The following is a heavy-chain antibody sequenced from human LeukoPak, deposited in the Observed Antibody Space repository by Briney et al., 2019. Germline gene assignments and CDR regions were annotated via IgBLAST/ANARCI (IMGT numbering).Heavy chain of an antibody. J-gene: IGHJ4*02. CDR3: VRSYESSGYPL. D-gene: IGHD3-22*01. Sequence: EASVKVSCKASGYTFTSYYMHWVRQAPGQGLEWMGIINPSGGSTSYAQKFQGRVTMTRDTSTSTVYMELSSLRSDDTAVYYCVRSYESSGYPLWGQGTLVTVSS. CDR1: GYTFTSYY. V-gene: IGHV1-46*01. CDR2: INPSGGST.